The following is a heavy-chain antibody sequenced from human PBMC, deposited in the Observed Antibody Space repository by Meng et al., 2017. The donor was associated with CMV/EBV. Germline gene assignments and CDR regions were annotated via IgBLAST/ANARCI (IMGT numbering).Heavy chain of an antibody. J-gene: IGHJ5*02. CDR1: GGSFSGYY. V-gene: IGHV4-34*01. CDR2: IYYSGST. D-gene: IGHD3-3*01. Sequence: GSLRLSCAVYGGSFSGYYWSWIRQPPGKGLEWIGSIYYSGSTYYNPSLKSRVTISVDTSKNQFSLKLSSVTAADTAVYYRASGITIFGVVINSYNWFDPWGQGTLVTVSS. CDR3: ASGITIFGVVINSYNWFDP.